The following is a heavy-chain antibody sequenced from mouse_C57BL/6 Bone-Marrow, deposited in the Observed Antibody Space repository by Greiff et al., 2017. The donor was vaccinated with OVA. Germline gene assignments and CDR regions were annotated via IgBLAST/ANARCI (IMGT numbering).Heavy chain of an antibody. CDR2: ISSGGSYT. CDR1: GFTFSSYG. D-gene: IGHD2-4*01. V-gene: IGHV5-6*01. J-gene: IGHJ3*01. CDR3: ARQGYDYEGAWFAY. Sequence: EVHLVESGGDLVKPGGSLKLSCAASGFTFSSYGMSWVRQTPDKRLEWVATISSGGSYTYYPDSVKGRFTISRDNAKNTLYLQMSSLKSEDTAMYYCARQGYDYEGAWFAYWGQGTLVTVSA.